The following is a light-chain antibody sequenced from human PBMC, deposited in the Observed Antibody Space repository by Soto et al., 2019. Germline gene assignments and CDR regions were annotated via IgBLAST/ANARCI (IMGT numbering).Light chain of an antibody. CDR3: QQYGSSTWT. V-gene: IGKV3-20*01. CDR2: GAS. Sequence: EIVLTQSPGTLFLSPGERDTLSCRASQSVSSSYLAWYQQKPGQAPRLLIYGASSRATGIPDRFSGSGSGTDFILTISRLEPEDFAVYYCQQYGSSTWTFGQGTKVDIK. CDR1: QSVSSSY. J-gene: IGKJ1*01.